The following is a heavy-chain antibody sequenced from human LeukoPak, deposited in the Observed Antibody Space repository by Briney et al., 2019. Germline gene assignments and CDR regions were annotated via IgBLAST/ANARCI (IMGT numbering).Heavy chain of an antibody. D-gene: IGHD6-13*01. CDR1: GFTFSSCW. J-gene: IGHJ4*02. CDR3: GEGRKGAWYPDY. V-gene: IGHV3-7*05. CDR2: INQDGDEK. Sequence: GGSLRLSCAASGFTFSSCWMTWVRQAPGKGLEWVANINQDGDEKYYVDSVKGRFAISRDNAKNSLYLQMNSLRAEDTAVYYCGEGRKGAWYPDYWGQGILVTVSS.